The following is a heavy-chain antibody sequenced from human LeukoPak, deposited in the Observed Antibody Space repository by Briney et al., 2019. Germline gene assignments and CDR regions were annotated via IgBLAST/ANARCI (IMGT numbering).Heavy chain of an antibody. J-gene: IGHJ4*02. CDR1: GYTFTSYG. V-gene: IGHV1-18*01. CDR3: ATGSRDVVVPAAINY. D-gene: IGHD2-2*02. Sequence: ASVKVSCKASGYTFTSYGISWVRQAPGQGLEWMGWISAYNGNTNYAQKFQGRVTMTEDTSTDTAYMELSSLRSEDTAVYYCATGSRDVVVPAAINYWGQGTLVTVSS. CDR2: ISAYNGNT.